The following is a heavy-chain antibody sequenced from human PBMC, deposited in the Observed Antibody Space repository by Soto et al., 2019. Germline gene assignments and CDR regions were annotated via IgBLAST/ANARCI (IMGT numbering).Heavy chain of an antibody. D-gene: IGHD2-2*01. CDR1: GYSFTSYW. Sequence: GESLKISCKGSGYSFTSYWISWVRQMPGKGLEWMRRIDPSDSYTNYSPSFQGHVTISADKSTSTAYLQWSSLKASDTAMYYCARRGYCSSTSCYEGGHYYYYGMDVWGQGTTVTVSS. CDR2: IDPSDSYT. V-gene: IGHV5-10-1*01. J-gene: IGHJ6*02. CDR3: ARRGYCSSTSCYEGGHYYYYGMDV.